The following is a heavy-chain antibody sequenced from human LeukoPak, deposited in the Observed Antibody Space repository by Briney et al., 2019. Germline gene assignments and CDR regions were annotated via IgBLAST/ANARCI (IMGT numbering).Heavy chain of an antibody. Sequence: ASVTVSSQAAASTFTGYYMHWVRPAAGHGLEWMGWINPNSGGTNYAQKSQGRVTMTRDTSISTAYMELSRLRSDDTAVYYCARVVRGVISYWGQGTLVTVSS. CDR1: ASTFTGYY. J-gene: IGHJ4*02. V-gene: IGHV1-2*02. CDR2: INPNSGGT. CDR3: ARVVRGVISY. D-gene: IGHD3-10*01.